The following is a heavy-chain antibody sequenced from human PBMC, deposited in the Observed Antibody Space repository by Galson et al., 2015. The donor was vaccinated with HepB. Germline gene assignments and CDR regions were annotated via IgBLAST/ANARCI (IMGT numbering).Heavy chain of an antibody. D-gene: IGHD1-26*01. Sequence: SLRLSCAASGFTFSSYSMNWVRQAPGKGLEWVSSISSSSSYIYYADSVKGRFTISRDNAKNSLYLQMNSLRAEDTAVYYCARESYEGGSYYGHWGQGTLVTVSS. CDR1: GFTFSSYS. V-gene: IGHV3-21*01. CDR3: ARESYEGGSYYGH. CDR2: ISSSSSYI. J-gene: IGHJ4*02.